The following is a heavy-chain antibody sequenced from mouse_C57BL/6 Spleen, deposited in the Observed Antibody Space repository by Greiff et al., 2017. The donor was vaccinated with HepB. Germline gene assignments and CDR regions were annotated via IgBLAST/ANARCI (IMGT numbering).Heavy chain of an antibody. V-gene: IGHV1-69*01. Sequence: QVQLQQPGAELVMPGASVKLSCKASGYTFTSYWMHWVKQRPGQGLEWIGEIDPSDSYTNYNQKFKGKSTLTVDKSSSTAYMQISSLTSEDSAVYYCARGVGSWFAYWGQGTLVTVSA. J-gene: IGHJ3*01. CDR3: ARGVGSWFAY. CDR1: GYTFTSYW. D-gene: IGHD1-1*02. CDR2: IDPSDSYT.